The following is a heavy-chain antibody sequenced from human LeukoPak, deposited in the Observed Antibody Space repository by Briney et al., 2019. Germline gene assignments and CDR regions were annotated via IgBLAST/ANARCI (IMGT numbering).Heavy chain of an antibody. CDR1: GFTFDDFA. J-gene: IGHJ3*02. D-gene: IGHD2-2*01. V-gene: IGHV3-21*01. CDR2: FRSDNGNR. CDR3: AREGVPAAFDI. Sequence: GGSLRLSCAASGFTFDDFAMNWVRQAPGKGLEWVSSFRSDNGNRDYADSVKGRFTISRDNAKNSLYLQMNSLRAEDTAVYYCAREGVPAAFDIWGQGTMVTVSS.